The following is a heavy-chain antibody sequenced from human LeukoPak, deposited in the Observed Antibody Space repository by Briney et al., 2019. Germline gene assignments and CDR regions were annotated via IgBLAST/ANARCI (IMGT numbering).Heavy chain of an antibody. CDR1: GYTFTSYD. J-gene: IGHJ6*03. V-gene: IGHV1-8*01. Sequence: ASVKVSCKASGYTFTSYDINWVRQATGQGLEWMGWMNPNSGNTGYAQKFQGRVTMTRNTSISTAYMELRSLRSDDTAVYYCARAREYHWHYYYYMDVWGKGTTVTISS. D-gene: IGHD2/OR15-2a*01. CDR3: ARAREYHWHYYYYMDV. CDR2: MNPNSGNT.